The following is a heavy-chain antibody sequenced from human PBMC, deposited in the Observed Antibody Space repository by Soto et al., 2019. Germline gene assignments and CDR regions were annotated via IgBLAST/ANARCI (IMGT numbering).Heavy chain of an antibody. J-gene: IGHJ6*02. CDR1: GFTFSSYG. CDR2: IWYDGSNK. V-gene: IGHV3-33*01. CDR3: AMGSSQKNYYYYGMDV. D-gene: IGHD6-6*01. Sequence: QVQLVESGGGVVQPGRSLRLSCAASGFTFSSYGMHWVRQAPGKGLEWVAVIWYDGSNKYYADSVKGRFTISRDNSKNTLYLQMNSLRAEDTAVYYCAMGSSQKNYYYYGMDVWGQGTTVTVSS.